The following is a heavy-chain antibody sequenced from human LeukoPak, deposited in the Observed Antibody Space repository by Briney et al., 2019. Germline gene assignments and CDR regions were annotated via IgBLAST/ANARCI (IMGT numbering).Heavy chain of an antibody. CDR1: GFTFSDYY. J-gene: IGHJ4*02. D-gene: IGHD1-14*01. V-gene: IGHV3-11*05. CDR3: ARVTRRGYYFDY. Sequence: GGSLRLSCAASGFTFSDYYMSWIRQAPGKGLEWVSYISSSSSYTNYADSVKGRFIISRDNAKNSLYLQMNSLRAEDTAVYYCARVTRRGYYFDYWGQGTLVTVSS. CDR2: ISSSSSYT.